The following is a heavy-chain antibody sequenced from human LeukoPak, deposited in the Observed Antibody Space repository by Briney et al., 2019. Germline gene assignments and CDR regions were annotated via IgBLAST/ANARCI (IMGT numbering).Heavy chain of an antibody. Sequence: SETLSLTCAVYGGSFSGYYWSWIRQPPGKGLEWIGEINHSGSTNYNPSLKSRVTISVDTSKNQFSLKLSSVTAADTAVYYCARYGSGSYGPFDYWGQGTLVTVS. D-gene: IGHD3-10*01. J-gene: IGHJ4*02. CDR1: GGSFSGYY. CDR2: INHSGST. V-gene: IGHV4-34*01. CDR3: ARYGSGSYGPFDY.